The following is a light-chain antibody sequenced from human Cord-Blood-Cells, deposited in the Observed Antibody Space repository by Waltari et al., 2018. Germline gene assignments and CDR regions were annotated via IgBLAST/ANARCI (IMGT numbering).Light chain of an antibody. V-gene: IGLV1-40*01. CDR2: GNS. J-gene: IGLJ2*01. Sequence: QSVLTQPPSVSGAPGQRVTISCTGSSSNIGAGYDVHWYQQLPGTAPKLLIYGNSSRPSGVPDRSSGSKSGTSASLAITGLQAEDEADYYCQSYDSSLSGSVVFGGGTKLTVL. CDR3: QSYDSSLSGSVV. CDR1: SSNIGAGYD.